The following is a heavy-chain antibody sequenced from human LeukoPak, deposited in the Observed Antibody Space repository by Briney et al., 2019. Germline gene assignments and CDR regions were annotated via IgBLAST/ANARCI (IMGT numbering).Heavy chain of an antibody. CDR2: IRYDGSNK. V-gene: IGHV3-30*02. CDR1: GFTFSSYG. D-gene: IGHD3-10*01. Sequence: GGSLRLSCAASGFTFSSYGMHWVRQAPGKGLEWVAFIRYDGSNKYYADSVKGRFTISRDNSKNTLYLQMNSLRAEDTAVYYCAKDLFTMVRGVNAFDYWGQGTLVTVSS. CDR3: AKDLFTMVRGVNAFDY. J-gene: IGHJ4*02.